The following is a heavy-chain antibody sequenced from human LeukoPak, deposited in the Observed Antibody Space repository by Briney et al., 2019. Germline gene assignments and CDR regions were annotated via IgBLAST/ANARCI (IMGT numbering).Heavy chain of an antibody. D-gene: IGHD6-13*01. CDR2: ISGSGGST. CDR1: GFTFSSYA. CDR3: ARDRGAAGTSFDY. Sequence: GSLRLSCAASGFTFSSYAMSWVRQAPGKGLEWVSAISGSGGSTYYADSVKGRFTISRDNSKNTLYLQMNSLRAEDTAVYYCARDRGAAGTSFDYWGQGTLVTVSS. J-gene: IGHJ4*02. V-gene: IGHV3-23*01.